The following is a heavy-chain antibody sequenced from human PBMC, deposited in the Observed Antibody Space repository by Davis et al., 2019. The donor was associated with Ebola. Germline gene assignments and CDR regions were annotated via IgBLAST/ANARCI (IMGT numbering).Heavy chain of an antibody. CDR3: ARDRVTGDAEYFQH. J-gene: IGHJ1*01. CDR1: GFIFTSYA. D-gene: IGHD7-27*01. CDR2: ISARGDGT. Sequence: PGGSLRLSCAASGFIFTSYAMTWVRQAPGKGLEWVSGISARGDGTYYADSVKGRFTISRDNSENTVSLQMNSLRAEDTATYYCARDRVTGDAEYFQHWGQGTLVTVSS. V-gene: IGHV3-23*01.